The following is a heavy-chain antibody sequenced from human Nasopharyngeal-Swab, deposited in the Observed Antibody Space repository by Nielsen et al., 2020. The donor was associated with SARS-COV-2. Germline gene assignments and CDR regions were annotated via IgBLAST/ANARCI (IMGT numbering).Heavy chain of an antibody. Sequence: SWAACGFTLRRYTMHWVSQAPGKWLEWVAVISYDGSNKYYADSVKGRFTISRDIAKTTLYLQVNSLRAEDTAVFYCASTPLDSSGYYYAFHYWGRGTLVTVSS. V-gene: IGHV3-30-3*02. CDR2: ISYDGSNK. J-gene: IGHJ4*02. D-gene: IGHD3-22*01. CDR1: GFTLRRYT. CDR3: ASTPLDSSGYYYAFHY.